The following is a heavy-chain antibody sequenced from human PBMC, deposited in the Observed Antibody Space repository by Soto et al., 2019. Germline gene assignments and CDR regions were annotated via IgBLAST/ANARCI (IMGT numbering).Heavy chain of an antibody. CDR3: ARGGPYYYGSGSYTTAPYYFDY. CDR2: IYHSGST. Sequence: SETLSLTCAVSGGSISSSNWWSWVRQPPGKGLEWIGEIYHSGSTNYNPSLKSRVTISVDKSKNQFSLKLSSVTAADTAVYYCARGGPYYYGSGSYTTAPYYFDYWGQGTLVTVSS. J-gene: IGHJ4*02. V-gene: IGHV4-4*02. D-gene: IGHD3-10*01. CDR1: GGSISSSNW.